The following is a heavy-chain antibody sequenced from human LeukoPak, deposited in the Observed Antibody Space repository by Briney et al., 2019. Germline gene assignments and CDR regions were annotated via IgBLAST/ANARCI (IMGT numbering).Heavy chain of an antibody. CDR3: APWDDILTGYRFDP. V-gene: IGHV3-21*01. Sequence: GGSLRLSCAASGFTFSSYSMNWVRQAPGKGLEWVSSISSSRSYIYYADSVRGRFTISRDNAKNSLYLQMNSLRAEDTAVYYCAPWDDILTGYRFDPWGQGTLVTVSS. D-gene: IGHD3-9*01. J-gene: IGHJ5*02. CDR1: GFTFSSYS. CDR2: ISSSRSYI.